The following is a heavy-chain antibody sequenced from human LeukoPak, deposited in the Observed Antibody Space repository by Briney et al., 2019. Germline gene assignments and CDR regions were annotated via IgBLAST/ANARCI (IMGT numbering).Heavy chain of an antibody. CDR1: GFTFSSYA. CDR3: AKQIDYSTPRGYFDY. Sequence: GGSLRLSCAASGFTFSSYAMSWVRQAPGKGLEWVSAISGSGGSTYYADSVKGRFTISRDNSKNTLYLRMNSLRAEDTAVYYCAKQIDYSTPRGYFDYWGQGTLVTVSS. J-gene: IGHJ4*02. D-gene: IGHD4-11*01. V-gene: IGHV3-23*01. CDR2: ISGSGGST.